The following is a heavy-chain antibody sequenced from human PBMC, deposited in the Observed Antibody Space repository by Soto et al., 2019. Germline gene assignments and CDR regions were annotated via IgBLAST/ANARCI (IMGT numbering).Heavy chain of an antibody. Sequence: GGSLRLSCAASGFTFSSYGMHWVRQAPGKGLEWVAFISYDGSNKYYADSVKGRFTISRDNSKNTLYLQMNSLRAEDTAVYYCAKGCTRQGSRFTGYYYGMDVWGQGTTVTVSS. V-gene: IGHV3-30*18. CDR3: AKGCTRQGSRFTGYYYGMDV. CDR2: ISYDGSNK. J-gene: IGHJ6*02. D-gene: IGHD3-10*01. CDR1: GFTFSSYG.